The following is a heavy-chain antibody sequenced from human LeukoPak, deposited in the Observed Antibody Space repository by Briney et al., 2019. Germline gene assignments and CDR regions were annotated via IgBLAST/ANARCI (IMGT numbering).Heavy chain of an antibody. CDR1: GFTFSIYW. CDR3: ARDRGYVPDY. D-gene: IGHD5-12*01. V-gene: IGHV3-74*03. J-gene: IGHJ4*02. CDR2: IQSDGGTT. Sequence: PGGSLRLSCAASGFTFSIYWMHWVRQTPGKGLVWVSGIQSDGGTTTYADFVKGRFTISRDNAKNTLFLQMNSLRAEDTAVYYCARDRGYVPDYWGQGTLVTVSS.